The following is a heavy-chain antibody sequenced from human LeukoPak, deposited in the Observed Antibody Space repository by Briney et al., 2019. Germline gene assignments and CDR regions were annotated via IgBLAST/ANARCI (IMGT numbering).Heavy chain of an antibody. CDR2: ISGSGGST. D-gene: IGHD3-9*01. V-gene: IGHV3-23*01. J-gene: IGHJ4*02. CDR1: GFTFSSYA. Sequence: PGGSLRLSCAASGFTFSSYAMSWVRQAPGKGLEWVSAISGSGGSTYYADSVKGRFTISRDNSKNTLYLQMNSLRAEDTAVYYCAKDPPYYDILTGTYFDYWGQGTLVTVSS. CDR3: AKDPPYYDILTGTYFDY.